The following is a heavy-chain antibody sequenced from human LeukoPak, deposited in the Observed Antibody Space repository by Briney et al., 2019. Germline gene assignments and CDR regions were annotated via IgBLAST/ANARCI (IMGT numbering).Heavy chain of an antibody. Sequence: PSETLSLTCTVSGGSTSSYYWSWIRQPPGKGLEWIGYIYYSGSTNYNLSLKSRVTISVDTSKNQFSLKLSSVTAADTAVYYCAAAGYSSSFDYWGQGTLVTVSS. CDR2: IYYSGST. J-gene: IGHJ4*02. CDR1: GGSTSSYY. V-gene: IGHV4-59*01. D-gene: IGHD6-13*01. CDR3: AAAGYSSSFDY.